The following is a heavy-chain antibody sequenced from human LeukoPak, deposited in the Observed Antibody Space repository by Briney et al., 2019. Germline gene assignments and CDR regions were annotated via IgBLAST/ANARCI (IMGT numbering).Heavy chain of an antibody. CDR2: ISTGGDI. CDR3: VRGPGRGYDLEP. CDR1: AGSICNSY. D-gene: IGHD3-22*01. J-gene: IGHJ5*02. V-gene: IGHV4-59*07. Sequence: PSDTLSLTCAVSAGSICNSYCSWARQPPGKGLEFIGYISTGGDINYNPSLRSRATMSINTSNNQLSLTLTSVTTADTPVYFCVRGPGRGYDLEPWGQGSLVTVSS.